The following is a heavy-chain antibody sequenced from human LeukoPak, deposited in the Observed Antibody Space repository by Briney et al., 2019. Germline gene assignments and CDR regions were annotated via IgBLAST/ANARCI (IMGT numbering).Heavy chain of an antibody. CDR1: GFTFDDYA. D-gene: IGHD2-2*01. CDR2: ISWNSGSI. CDR3: ARDSCSGTSWGNDY. Sequence: GGSLRLSCAASGFTFDDYAMHWVRHAPGKGLEWVSGISWNSGSIGYADSVKGRFTISRDNAKNSLYLQMNSLRAEDTALYYCARDSCSGTSWGNDYWGQGTLVTVSS. V-gene: IGHV3-9*01. J-gene: IGHJ4*02.